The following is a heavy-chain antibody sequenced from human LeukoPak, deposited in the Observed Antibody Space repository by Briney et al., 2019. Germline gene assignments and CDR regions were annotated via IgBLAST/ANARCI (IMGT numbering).Heavy chain of an antibody. V-gene: IGHV3-30-3*01. CDR1: GFTFSSYA. J-gene: IGHJ6*02. Sequence: GGSLRLSCAASGFTFSSYAMHWVRQAPGKGLEWVAVISYDGSNKYYADSVKGRFTISRDNSKNTLYLQMNSLRAEDTAVYYCARDSSYYYDSSGYYGMDVWGQGTTVTVSS. D-gene: IGHD3-22*01. CDR3: ARDSSYYYDSSGYYGMDV. CDR2: ISYDGSNK.